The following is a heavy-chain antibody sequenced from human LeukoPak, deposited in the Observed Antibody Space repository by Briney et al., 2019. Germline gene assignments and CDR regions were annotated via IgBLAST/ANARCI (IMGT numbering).Heavy chain of an antibody. D-gene: IGHD3-22*01. CDR1: GGSFSGYF. CDR3: ASSFYYDSRDY. Sequence: PSETLSLTCVVYGGSFSGYFWSWIRQPPGKGLEWIGEVTPSGSTNYSPSLKSRVSISIDTSKKKLSLRLTSVTAADSAVYYCASSFYYDSRDYWGQGTLVTVSS. J-gene: IGHJ4*02. V-gene: IGHV4-34*01. CDR2: VTPSGST.